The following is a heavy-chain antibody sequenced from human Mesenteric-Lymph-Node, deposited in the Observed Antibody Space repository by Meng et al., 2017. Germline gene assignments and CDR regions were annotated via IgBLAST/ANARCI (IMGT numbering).Heavy chain of an antibody. CDR3: AKDGEWELLPH. D-gene: IGHD1-26*01. J-gene: IGHJ1*01. CDR2: ISGSGDST. CDR1: GFTFSSYA. V-gene: IGHV3-23*01. Sequence: GGSLRLSCAASGFTFSSYAMSWVRQAPGKGLEWVSAISGSGDSTYYADSVKGRFTISRDNSKNTLYLQMNSLRAEDTAVYYCAKDGEWELLPHWGQGTLVTVSS.